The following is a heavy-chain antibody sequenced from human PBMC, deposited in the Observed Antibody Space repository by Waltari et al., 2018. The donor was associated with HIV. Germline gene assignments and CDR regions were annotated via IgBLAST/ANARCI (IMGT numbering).Heavy chain of an antibody. CDR3: ARVVNWNYNP. J-gene: IGHJ5*02. Sequence: EVQLVESGGGLVQPGGSRRLSCAASGFTFLSYLMHCVRHAPGKGLVWVSRINSDGSSTSYADSVKGRFTISRDNAKNTLYLQMNSLRAEDTAVYYCARVVNWNYNPWGQGTLVTVSS. D-gene: IGHD1-7*01. CDR1: GFTFLSYL. V-gene: IGHV3-74*01. CDR2: INSDGSST.